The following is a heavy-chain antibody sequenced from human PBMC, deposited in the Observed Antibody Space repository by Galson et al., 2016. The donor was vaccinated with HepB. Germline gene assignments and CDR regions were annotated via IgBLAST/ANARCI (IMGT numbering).Heavy chain of an antibody. Sequence: SLRLSCAASGFTFSNYGIHWVRQAPGKGLEWVALMIYDGSKQYYADSVKGRFTISRDNSKNTLYLQMDSLRAEDTAVYYCARDGRRGYDMDVWGQGTTVTVSS. V-gene: IGHV3-30*03. CDR1: GFTFSNYG. J-gene: IGHJ6*02. CDR2: MIYDGSKQ. CDR3: ARDGRRGYDMDV.